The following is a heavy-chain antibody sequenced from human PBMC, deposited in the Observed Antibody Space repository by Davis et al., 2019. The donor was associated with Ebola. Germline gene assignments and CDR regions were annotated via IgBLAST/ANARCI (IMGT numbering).Heavy chain of an antibody. J-gene: IGHJ3*01. Sequence: ASVKVSCKASGYTFTGYYIHWVRQAPGQGLEWMGWINPNSGATTYAQKFQGRVTMTRDTSISTAYMELTRLGSDDTAFYYCARDIDIHPIDAFDFWGQGTMVTVSS. D-gene: IGHD3-9*01. CDR2: INPNSGAT. V-gene: IGHV1-2*02. CDR1: GYTFTGYY. CDR3: ARDIDIHPIDAFDF.